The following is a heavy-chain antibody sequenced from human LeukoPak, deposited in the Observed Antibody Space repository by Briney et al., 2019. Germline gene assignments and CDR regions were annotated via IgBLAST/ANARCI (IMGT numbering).Heavy chain of an antibody. CDR2: IDHRGTA. CDR3: AVGITILGVAASFDS. Sequence: SVTLSLTCAVYGASYNAYYWSWIRQPPGKGLEWIGDIDHRGTATYNPSLKSRLTISADASKNQFSLKLNSVTDADTAVYYCAVGITILGVAASFDSWGQGNLVIVSS. D-gene: IGHD3-3*01. CDR1: GASYNAYY. J-gene: IGHJ4*02. V-gene: IGHV4-34*01.